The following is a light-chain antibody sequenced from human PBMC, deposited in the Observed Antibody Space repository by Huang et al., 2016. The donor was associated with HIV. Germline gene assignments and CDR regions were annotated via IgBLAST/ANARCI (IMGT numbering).Light chain of an antibody. CDR1: QTIFTY. CDR2: AAS. CDR3: QQTYNIPRT. V-gene: IGKV1-39*01. J-gene: IGKJ1*01. Sequence: DIQMTQSPSSLSASVGDRVSITCRASQTIFTYLSWYQQKPGKAPKLLIYAASSLQSGVPSRFSGSGSVTEFTLTISSLQPEDIATYYCQQTYNIPRTFGQGTKVEIK.